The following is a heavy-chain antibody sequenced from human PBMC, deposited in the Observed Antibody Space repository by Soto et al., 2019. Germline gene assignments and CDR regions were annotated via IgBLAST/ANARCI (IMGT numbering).Heavy chain of an antibody. CDR1: TFTFGSYS. Sequence: EVQLVESGGGLVEPGGSLRLSCSASTFTFGSYSMNWVRQAPGKGLEWVSYISDTGRTTRYAESVKGRFTISRDNAKKSFYLQMNSLRDEDTAVYYCARDMGTWEENAFDMWGQGTTVTVSS. CDR3: ARDMGTWEENAFDM. CDR2: ISDTGRTT. D-gene: IGHD1-26*01. V-gene: IGHV3-48*02. J-gene: IGHJ3*02.